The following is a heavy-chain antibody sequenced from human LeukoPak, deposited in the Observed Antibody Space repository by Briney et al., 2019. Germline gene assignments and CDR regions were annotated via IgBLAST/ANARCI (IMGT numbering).Heavy chain of an antibody. CDR1: GGTFSSYA. Sequence: ASVKVSCKASGGTFSSYAISWVRQAPGQGLEWMGGIIPIFGTANYAQKFQGRVTITTDESTSTAYMELSSLRSEDTAVYYCASLSSAGSGFYYYMDVWGKGTTVTASS. V-gene: IGHV1-69*05. D-gene: IGHD2-15*01. J-gene: IGHJ6*03. CDR3: ASLSSAGSGFYYYMDV. CDR2: IIPIFGTA.